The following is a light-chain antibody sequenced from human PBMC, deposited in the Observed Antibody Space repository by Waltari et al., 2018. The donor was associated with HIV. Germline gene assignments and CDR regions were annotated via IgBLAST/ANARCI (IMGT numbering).Light chain of an antibody. CDR1: SSNLGNHY. J-gene: IGLJ2*01. Sequence: QSVLTQPPSVSAAPGQKVTISCSGSSSNLGNHYVSWYQKLPGTAPKLLIYDNTQRPSGIPDRFSGSKSRTSATLGITGLQTGDEADYYCGTWDSSLSAGVIGGGTKLTVL. V-gene: IGLV1-51*01. CDR2: DNT. CDR3: GTWDSSLSAGV.